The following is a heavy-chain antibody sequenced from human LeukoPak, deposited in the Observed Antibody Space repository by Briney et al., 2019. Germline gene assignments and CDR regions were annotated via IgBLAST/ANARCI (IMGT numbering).Heavy chain of an antibody. CDR2: INPSGGSA. CDR1: GYTFTNYY. J-gene: IGHJ6*02. CDR3: VRHNHMDV. Sequence: ASVKVSCKASGYTFTNYYMHWVRQAPGQGLEWMAIINPSGGSASYTQKFQGRVTMTRDTSTSTVYMELSSLRSEDTAVYYCVRHNHMDVWGQGTTVTVSS. V-gene: IGHV1-46*01.